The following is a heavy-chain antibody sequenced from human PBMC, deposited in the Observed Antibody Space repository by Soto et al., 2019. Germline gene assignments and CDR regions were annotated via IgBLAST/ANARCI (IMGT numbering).Heavy chain of an antibody. CDR2: IKSKTDGGTT. CDR3: TTDSYSTIIIVRFDY. J-gene: IGHJ4*01. V-gene: IGHV3-15*07. CDR1: GFTISNAW. Sequence: PGGSLRLSCAASGFTISNAWMNWVRQAPGKGLEWVGRIKSKTDGGTTDFAEPVKGRFAISRDDSNNMVYLQMSSLKIEDTAVYYCTTDSYSTIIIVRFDYWGHGTLVTVSS. D-gene: IGHD3-22*01.